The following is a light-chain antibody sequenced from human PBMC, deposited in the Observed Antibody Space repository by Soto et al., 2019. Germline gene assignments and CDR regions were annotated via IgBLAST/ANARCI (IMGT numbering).Light chain of an antibody. CDR1: QTVSSN. V-gene: IGKV3-15*01. CDR3: QQYNNWFRT. J-gene: IGKJ1*01. CDR2: GAS. Sequence: EIVMTQSPATLSVSPGERATLSCRASQTVSSNLAWYQQKPGQAPRLLIYGASTRATGIPARFSGSGSGTEVTLAISSLQSEDFAVYYCQQYNNWFRTFGQGTKVEIK.